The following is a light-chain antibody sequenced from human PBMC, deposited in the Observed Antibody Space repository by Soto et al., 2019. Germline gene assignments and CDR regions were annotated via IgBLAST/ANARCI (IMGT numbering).Light chain of an antibody. J-gene: IGKJ4*01. CDR3: HQRFRWPLP. CDR1: QSVSTY. Sequence: EIVLTQSPATLSLSPGERATLSCRASQSVSTYLAWYQHKPGQTPRLLIYDASKRATGIPARFSGSGSGTDFTLTISSLEPEDVAVYYCHQRFRWPLPFGGGTKVEI. V-gene: IGKV3-11*01. CDR2: DAS.